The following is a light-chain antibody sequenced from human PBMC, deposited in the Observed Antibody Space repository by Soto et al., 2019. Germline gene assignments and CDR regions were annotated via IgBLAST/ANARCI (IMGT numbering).Light chain of an antibody. CDR1: QSVSSDY. CDR3: QQYYSLPRT. CDR2: GTS. Sequence: SVLTQSPCTLSMSPGLRFTLSCRASQSVSSDYLAWYQQKNGQAPRLXLYGTSNRATGIPDRFSASGYGTDFNLSISRLEPEDFAVYYCQQYYSLPRTFGQGTKVDIK. V-gene: IGKV3-20*01. J-gene: IGKJ1*01.